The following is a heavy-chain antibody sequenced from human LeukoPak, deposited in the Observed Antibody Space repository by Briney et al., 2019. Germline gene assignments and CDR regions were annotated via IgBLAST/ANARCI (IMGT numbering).Heavy chain of an antibody. CDR2: INQDGSEK. V-gene: IGHV3-7*01. D-gene: IGHD2/OR15-2a*01. Sequence: GGSLRLPCAASGFTFSSHWMSWVRQAPGKGLEWVANINQDGSEKYYLDSVKGRFTISRDNAKSSMYLQMNSLRAEDTAAYYCARGARPSPLSAWGQGTLVTVSS. CDR3: ARGARPSPLSA. J-gene: IGHJ5*02. CDR1: GFTFSSHW.